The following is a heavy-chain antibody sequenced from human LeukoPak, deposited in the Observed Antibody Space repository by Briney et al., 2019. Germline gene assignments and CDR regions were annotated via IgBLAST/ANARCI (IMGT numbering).Heavy chain of an antibody. Sequence: GGSLRLSCTASGFTFSDYAMTWVRQAPGKGLEWVGFIRSKAFGGTTEYGASVTGRVTISRDDSKNIAYLQMNSLNTEDSAVYYCTRESSPLDTDYDYMDVWGQGTTVTVSS. CDR2: IRSKAFGGTT. J-gene: IGHJ6*02. V-gene: IGHV3-49*04. D-gene: IGHD4/OR15-4a*01. CDR1: GFTFSDYA. CDR3: TRESSPLDTDYDYMDV.